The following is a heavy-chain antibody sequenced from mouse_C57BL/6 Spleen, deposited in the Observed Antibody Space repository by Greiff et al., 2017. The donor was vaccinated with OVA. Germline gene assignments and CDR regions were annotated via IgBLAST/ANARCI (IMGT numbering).Heavy chain of an antibody. CDR2: INPNNGGT. CDR1: GYTFTDYY. D-gene: IGHD2-4*01. Sequence: EVQLQQSGPELVKPGASVKISCKASGYTFTDYYMNWVKQSHGKSLEWIGDINPNNGGTSYNQKFKGKATLTVDKSSSTAYMELRSLTSEDSAVYYCARTKLYDYDPYYYAMDYWGQGTSVTVSS. CDR3: ARTKLYDYDPYYYAMDY. J-gene: IGHJ4*01. V-gene: IGHV1-26*01.